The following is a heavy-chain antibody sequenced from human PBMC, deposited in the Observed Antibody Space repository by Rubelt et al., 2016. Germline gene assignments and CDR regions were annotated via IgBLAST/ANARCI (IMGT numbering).Heavy chain of an antibody. V-gene: IGHV3-33*01. CDR3: ARETRVAVDWFDP. CDR2: IWWDGSNK. D-gene: IGHD2-2*01. J-gene: IGHJ5*02. Sequence: QVQLVESGGGVVQPGRSLRLSCATSGFTFRNYGMHWVRQAPGKGLEWVAVIWWDGSNKYYADSVKGRFTVSRDNSRNTVDLHMIRLRAEDTAVHYCARETRVAVDWFDPWGQGTQVTVSS. CDR1: GFTFRNYG.